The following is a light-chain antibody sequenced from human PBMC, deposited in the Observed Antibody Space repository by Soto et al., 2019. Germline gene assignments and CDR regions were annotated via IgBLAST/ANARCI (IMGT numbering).Light chain of an antibody. V-gene: IGKV3-20*01. CDR1: QTITNNY. CDR3: HQDLDSPNT. CDR2: GAS. J-gene: IGKJ2*01. Sequence: EIVLTQSPDTLSLSPGERATFSCRATQTITNNYVAWYQQKPGQAPRLLIYGASRSATGVPDRSSGSGSGTDFTLSITGLEPEDFAVYYCHQDLDSPNTFGQGTKLEIK.